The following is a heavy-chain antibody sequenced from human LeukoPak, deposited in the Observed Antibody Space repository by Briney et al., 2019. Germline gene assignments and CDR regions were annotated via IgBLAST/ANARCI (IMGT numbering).Heavy chain of an antibody. V-gene: IGHV3-21*01. CDR1: GFTFSSYS. D-gene: IGHD2-15*01. CDR3: ARDAELKGYCSGGSCYSYYYYYMDV. Sequence: GGSLRLSCAASGFTFSSYSMNWVRQAPGKGLEWVSSISSSSSYIYYADSVKGRFTISRDNAKNSLYLQMNSLRAEDMAVYYCARDAELKGYCSGGSCYSYYYYYMDVWGKGTTVTVSS. CDR2: ISSSSSYI. J-gene: IGHJ6*03.